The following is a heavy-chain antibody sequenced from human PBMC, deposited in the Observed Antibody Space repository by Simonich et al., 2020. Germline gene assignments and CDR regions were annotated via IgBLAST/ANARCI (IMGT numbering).Heavy chain of an antibody. D-gene: IGHD7-27*01. CDR3: ARGALTGDYYYMDV. J-gene: IGHJ6*03. V-gene: IGHV1-2*02. Sequence: QVQLVQSGAEVKKPGASVKVSCKASGHTFTGYYMHWVRQAPGQGLEWMGWINPNRGGTTYAQKFQGRVTMTRDTSISTAYMELSRLRSDDTAVYYCARGALTGDYYYMDVWGKGTTVTVSS. CDR1: GHTFTGYY. CDR2: INPNRGGT.